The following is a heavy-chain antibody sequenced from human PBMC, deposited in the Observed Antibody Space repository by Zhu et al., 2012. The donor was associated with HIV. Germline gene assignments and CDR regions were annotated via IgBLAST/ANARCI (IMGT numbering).Heavy chain of an antibody. CDR2: IYYSGSA. D-gene: IGHD6-13*01. Sequence: QVQLQESGPGLVKPSQILSLTCYVSGGSISSTNHLWSWIRQPPGKGLEWIGYIYYSGSAYYNPSLKSRVIISVDTSKNQFSLKLSSVTATDTAVYYCAREVITAIDSDGFDLWGQGTMVTVSS. V-gene: IGHV4-30-4*08. CDR3: AREVITAIDSDGFDL. J-gene: IGHJ3*01. CDR1: GGSISSTNHL.